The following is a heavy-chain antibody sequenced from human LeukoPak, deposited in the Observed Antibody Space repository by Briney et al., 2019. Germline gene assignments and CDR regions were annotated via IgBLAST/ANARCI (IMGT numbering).Heavy chain of an antibody. Sequence: GGSLRLSCAASGFIFDNHGMSWVRQVPGKGLEWVSAINWHGGVTGYAASVKGRFTISRDNAARSLYLQMNSLRADDAALYYCAKDIRPRYSSGPGDYWGQGTLVTVSS. CDR1: GFIFDNHG. CDR3: AKDIRPRYSSGPGDY. V-gene: IGHV3-20*04. CDR2: INWHGGVT. D-gene: IGHD6-19*01. J-gene: IGHJ4*02.